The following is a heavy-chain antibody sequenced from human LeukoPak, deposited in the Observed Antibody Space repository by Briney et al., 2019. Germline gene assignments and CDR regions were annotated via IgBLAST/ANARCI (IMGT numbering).Heavy chain of an antibody. V-gene: IGHV1-69*13. CDR1: GGTFSSYA. Sequence: SVKVSCKASGGTFSSYAISWVRQAPGQGLEWMGGIIPIFGTANYAQKFQGRVTITADESTSTAYMELSSLRSEDTAVYYSARDERFLEWLLFNYWGQGTLVTVSS. CDR2: IIPIFGTA. CDR3: ARDERFLEWLLFNY. J-gene: IGHJ4*02. D-gene: IGHD3-3*01.